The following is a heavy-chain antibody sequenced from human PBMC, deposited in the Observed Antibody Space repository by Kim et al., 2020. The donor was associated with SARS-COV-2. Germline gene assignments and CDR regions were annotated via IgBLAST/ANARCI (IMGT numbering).Heavy chain of an antibody. CDR2: IYYSGST. V-gene: IGHV4-39*01. Sequence: SETLSLTCTVSGGSISSSSYYWGWIRQPPGKGLEWIGSIYYSGSTYYNPSLKSRVTISVDTSKNQFSLKLSSVTAADTAVYYCASLPLRRSTSFGVVEKGHCVDPGGQGTLVTVSS. D-gene: IGHD3-3*01. CDR3: ASLPLRRSTSFGVVEKGHCVDP. J-gene: IGHJ5*02. CDR1: GGSISSSSYY.